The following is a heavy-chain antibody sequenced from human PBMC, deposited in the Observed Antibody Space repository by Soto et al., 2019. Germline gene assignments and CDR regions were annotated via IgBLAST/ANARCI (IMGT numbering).Heavy chain of an antibody. Sequence: SETLSLTCTVSGDSISSYYWTWIRQPPGKGLEYIGYIYYSGRTYYNPSLKSRVTVSVDTSKNQFSLKLSSVTAADTAVYYCARGHLGITTTGTWYDFDYWGQGTLVTVS. J-gene: IGHJ4*02. CDR2: IYYSGRT. CDR3: ARGHLGITTTGTWYDFDY. D-gene: IGHD2-15*01. CDR1: GDSISSYY. V-gene: IGHV4-59*01.